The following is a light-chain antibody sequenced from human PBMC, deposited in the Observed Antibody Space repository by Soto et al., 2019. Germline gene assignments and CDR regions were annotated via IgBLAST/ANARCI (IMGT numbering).Light chain of an antibody. CDR3: QTWGAGVHV. CDR1: SGHSSSA. CDR2: LNSDGRH. Sequence: QLVLTQSPSASASLGASVKLTCTLSSGHSSSAIAWHQQQPEKGPRFLMKLNSDGRHSKGDGIPDRFSGSSSGAERYLTISSLQSEDEADYYCQTWGAGVHVFGTGTKVTVL. V-gene: IGLV4-69*01. J-gene: IGLJ1*01.